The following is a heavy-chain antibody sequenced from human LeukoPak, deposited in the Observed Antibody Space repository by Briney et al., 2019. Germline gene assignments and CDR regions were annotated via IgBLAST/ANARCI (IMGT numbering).Heavy chain of an antibody. CDR3: ARVGYTGTWYSSPPFDY. Sequence: TGGSLRLSCAASGFTVSSNYMSWVRQAPGKGLEWVSIIYSGGSTYYADSVKGRFTISRDNSKNTLYLQMNSLRAEDTAVYYCARVGYTGTWYSSPPFDYWGQGTLVTVSS. J-gene: IGHJ4*02. D-gene: IGHD6-13*01. V-gene: IGHV3-66*01. CDR2: IYSGGST. CDR1: GFTVSSNY.